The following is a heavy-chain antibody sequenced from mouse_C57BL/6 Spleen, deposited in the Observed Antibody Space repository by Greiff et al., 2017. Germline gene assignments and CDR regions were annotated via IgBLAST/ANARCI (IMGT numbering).Heavy chain of an antibody. CDR2: IDPENGDT. V-gene: IGHV14-4*01. J-gene: IGHJ3*01. D-gene: IGHD1-1*01. Sequence: EVQLQQSGAELVRPGASVKLSCTASGFNIKDDYMHWVKQRPEQGLEWIGWIDPENGDTEYASKFQGKATITADTSSNTAYLQLSSLTSEDTAVYYCTDYYGSSFPWFAYWGQGTLVTVSA. CDR3: TDYYGSSFPWFAY. CDR1: GFNIKDDY.